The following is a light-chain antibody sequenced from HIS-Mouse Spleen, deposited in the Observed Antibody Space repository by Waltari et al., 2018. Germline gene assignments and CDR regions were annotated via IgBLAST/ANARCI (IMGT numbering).Light chain of an antibody. J-gene: IGKJ1*01. CDR1: QSVLYSSNNKNY. Sequence: DIVMTQSPDSLAVSLGERATINCKSSQSVLYSSNNKNYLAWYQQKPGHPPKLLIYWESTRESGVPDRVSGNGSGTDFTLTISSLQAEDVAVYYCQQYYSTPWTFGQGTKVEIK. CDR3: QQYYSTPWT. CDR2: WES. V-gene: IGKV4-1*01.